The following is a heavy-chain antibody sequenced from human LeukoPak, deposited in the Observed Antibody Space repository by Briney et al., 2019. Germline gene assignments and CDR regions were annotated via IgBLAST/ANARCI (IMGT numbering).Heavy chain of an antibody. V-gene: IGHV4-30-4*08. CDR2: IYYSGST. D-gene: IGHD2-2*02. CDR1: GGSISSGDYY. J-gene: IGHJ3*02. CDR3: ASGGGYCSSTSCYRISDTEYDI. Sequence: PSQTLSLTCTVSGGSISSGDYYWSWIRQPPGKGLEWIGYIYYSGSTYYNPSLKSRVTMSVDTSKNQFSLKLSSVTAADTAVYYCASGGGYCSSTSCYRISDTEYDIWGQGTMVTVSS.